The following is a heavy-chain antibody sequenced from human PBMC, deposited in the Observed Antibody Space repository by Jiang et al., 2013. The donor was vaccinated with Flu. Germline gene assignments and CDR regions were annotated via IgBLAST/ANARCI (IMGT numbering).Heavy chain of an antibody. V-gene: IGHV3-33*08. CDR2: IYDNGPHR. J-gene: IGHJ5*02. Sequence: VQLVESGGGLVQPGTSLKLSCVTAGFPFSARGFNWVRQTPGKGLEWLGYIYDNGPHRYYGDSVKGRASLSRDSATNTVYLVVNNVRPDDTAMYYCVRDLWALPLPYKLFDLWGQGTLVTVSS. CDR1: GFPFSARG. CDR3: VRDLWALPLPYKLFDL. D-gene: IGHD1-26*01.